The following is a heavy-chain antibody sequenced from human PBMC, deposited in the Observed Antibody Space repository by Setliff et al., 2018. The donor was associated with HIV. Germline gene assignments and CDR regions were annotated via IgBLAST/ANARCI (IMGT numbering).Heavy chain of an antibody. Sequence: ASVKVSCKASGYTFTDYYLHWVRQAPGQGLEWMGWINPNSEETYYAQKFQGRVTMTRYRSTNTAYMELSRLRFNDTAVYYCARGPGRNYFDYWGQGTLVTVSS. CDR2: INPNSEET. V-gene: IGHV1-2*02. CDR1: GYTFTDYY. J-gene: IGHJ4*02. CDR3: ARGPGRNYFDY.